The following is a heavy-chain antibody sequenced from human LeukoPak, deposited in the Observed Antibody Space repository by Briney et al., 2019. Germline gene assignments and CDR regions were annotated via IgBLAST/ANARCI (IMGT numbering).Heavy chain of an antibody. CDR3: ARLGISAFDI. CDR2: INHSGST. Sequence: PSETLSLTCAVYGGSFSGYYWSWIRQPPGKGLEWIGEINHSGSTNYNPSLKSRVTISVDTSKNQFSLKLSSVTAADTAVYYCARLGISAFDIWGQGTMVTVSS. D-gene: IGHD7-27*01. J-gene: IGHJ3*02. CDR1: GGSFSGYY. V-gene: IGHV4-34*01.